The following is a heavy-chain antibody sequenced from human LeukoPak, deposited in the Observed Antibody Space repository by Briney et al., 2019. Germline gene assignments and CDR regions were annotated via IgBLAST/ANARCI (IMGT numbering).Heavy chain of an antibody. J-gene: IGHJ4*02. CDR3: ANLMAHDFWSGLDY. D-gene: IGHD3-3*01. CDR1: GFTFSSYG. CDR2: IRYDGSNK. Sequence: GGSLRLSCAASGFTFSSYGMHWVRQAPGKGLERVAFIRYDGSNKYYADSVKGRFTISRDNSKNTLYLQMNSLRAEDTAVYYCANLMAHDFWSGLDYWGQGTLVTVSS. V-gene: IGHV3-30*02.